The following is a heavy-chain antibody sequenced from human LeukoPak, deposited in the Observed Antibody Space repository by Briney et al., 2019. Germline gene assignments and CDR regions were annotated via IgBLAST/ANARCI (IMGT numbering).Heavy chain of an antibody. J-gene: IGHJ4*02. D-gene: IGHD1-1*01. CDR3: AKGTAVDRQYFEN. Sequence: GGSLRLSCAASRFTFSACGMHWVRQAPGKGLEWVAAISFDGSHKYYADSVKGRFTISRDNSMNTLYLQMNSLRAENTAVYYCAKGTAVDRQYFENWGQGTLVTVSS. CDR1: RFTFSACG. V-gene: IGHV3-30*18. CDR2: ISFDGSHK.